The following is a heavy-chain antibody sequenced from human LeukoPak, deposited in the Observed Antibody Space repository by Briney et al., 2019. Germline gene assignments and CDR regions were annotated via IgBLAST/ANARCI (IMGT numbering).Heavy chain of an antibody. CDR2: INSDGSSI. CDR3: ARSHYYDSSGQFYYYYGLDV. CDR1: GFTFSSYW. D-gene: IGHD3-22*01. J-gene: IGHJ6*02. V-gene: IGHV3-74*03. Sequence: GGSLRLSCAASGFTFSSYWMHWVRQVPGKGLVWVSRINSDGSSIMYADSVKGRFTIPRDNAKKTLYLQMSSLRAEDTAVYHCARSHYYDSSGQFYYYYGLDVWGQGTTVTVSS.